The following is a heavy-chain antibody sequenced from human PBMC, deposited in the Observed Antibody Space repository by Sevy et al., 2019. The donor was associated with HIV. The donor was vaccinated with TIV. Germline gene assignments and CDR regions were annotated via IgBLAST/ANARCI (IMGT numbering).Heavy chain of an antibody. Sequence: GGSLRLSCAASGFTFSSYGMHWVRQAPGKGLEWVAVIWYDGSNKYYADSVKGRFTISRDNSKNTLYLQMNSLRAEDTAVYYCARDAGVHSSGWPVNWFDPWGPGTLVTVSS. CDR3: ARDAGVHSSGWPVNWFDP. D-gene: IGHD6-19*01. J-gene: IGHJ5*02. CDR1: GFTFSSYG. CDR2: IWYDGSNK. V-gene: IGHV3-33*01.